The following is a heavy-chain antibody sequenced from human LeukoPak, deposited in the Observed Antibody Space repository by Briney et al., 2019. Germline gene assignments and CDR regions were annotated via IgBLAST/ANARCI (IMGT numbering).Heavy chain of an antibody. J-gene: IGHJ4*02. CDR1: GFTFSSYA. CDR2: ISGSGGST. V-gene: IGHV3-23*01. Sequence: PGGSLRLSCAASGFTFSSYAMSWARQAPGKGLEWVSAISGSGGSTYYADSVKGRFTISRDNSKNTLYLQMNSLRAEDTAVYYCAKDRGDYYDSSGLDYWGQGTLVTVSS. D-gene: IGHD3-22*01. CDR3: AKDRGDYYDSSGLDY.